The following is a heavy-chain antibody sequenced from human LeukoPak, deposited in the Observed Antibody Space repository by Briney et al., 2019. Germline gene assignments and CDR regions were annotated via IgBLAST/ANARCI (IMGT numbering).Heavy chain of an antibody. CDR3: ASRPPGSTWYGVFDY. CDR1: GDSLNNHY. J-gene: IGHJ4*02. CDR2: ISGTGNT. V-gene: IGHV4-59*11. Sequence: SETLSLTCTVSGDSLNNHYWSWIRQPPGKTLERIGYISGTGNTDYNPSLKSRVTMSLDTSRNQFSLHLSSVTAADTALYLCASRPPGSTWYGVFDYWSQGMLVTVSS. D-gene: IGHD6-13*01.